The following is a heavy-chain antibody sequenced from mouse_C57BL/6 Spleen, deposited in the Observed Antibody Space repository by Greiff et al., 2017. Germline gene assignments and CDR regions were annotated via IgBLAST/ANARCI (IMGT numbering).Heavy chain of an antibody. V-gene: IGHV14-3*01. Sequence: VQLQQSVAELVRPGASVKLSCTASGFNIKNTYMHWVKQRPEQGLEWIGRIDPANGNTKYAPKCQGKATITADTSSNTAYLQLSSLTSEDTAIYYCASYYYGSSGAMDYWGQGTSVTVSS. CDR1: GFNIKNTY. CDR3: ASYYYGSSGAMDY. CDR2: IDPANGNT. D-gene: IGHD1-1*01. J-gene: IGHJ4*01.